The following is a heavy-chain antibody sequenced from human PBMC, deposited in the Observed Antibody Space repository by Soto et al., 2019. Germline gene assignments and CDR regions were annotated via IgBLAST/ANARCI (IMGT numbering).Heavy chain of an antibody. Sequence: GGSVEVSRKASGYNLNRYAMHWVPQAPGQRLDWMGWINAGNGNTRYSQKFQGRVTITRDTSASTAYMELSSLRSEDTAVYYCARDPSYYGMDVWGQGTTVTVSS. CDR1: GYNLNRYA. J-gene: IGHJ6*02. CDR3: ARDPSYYGMDV. V-gene: IGHV1-3*01. CDR2: INAGNGNT.